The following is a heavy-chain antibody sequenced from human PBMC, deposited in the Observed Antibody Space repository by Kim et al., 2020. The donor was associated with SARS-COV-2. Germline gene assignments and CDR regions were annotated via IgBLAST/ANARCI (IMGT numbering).Heavy chain of an antibody. D-gene: IGHD2-8*02. CDR1: GFTFSSYA. CDR2: ISYDGSNK. V-gene: IGHV3-30*04. CDR3: ARDTGYCTGGVCYTPNNWFDP. J-gene: IGHJ5*02. Sequence: GGSLRLSCAASGFTFSSYAMHWVRQAPGKGLEWVAVISYDGSNKYYVDSVKGRFTISRDNSKNTLYLQMNSLRAEDTAVYYCARDTGYCTGGVCYTPNNWFDPWGQGTPVTVSS.